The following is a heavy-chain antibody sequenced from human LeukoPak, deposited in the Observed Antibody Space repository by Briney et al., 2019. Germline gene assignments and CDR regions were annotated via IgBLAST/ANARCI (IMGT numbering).Heavy chain of an antibody. CDR2: IIPIFGTA. D-gene: IGHD5-18*01. CDR3: ARDWQTAMLSYNWFDP. Sequence: GASVKVSCKASGGTFSSYAISWVRQAPGQGLEWMGGIIPIFGTANYAQKFQGRVTITADESTSTAYMELSSLRSEDTAVYYCARDWQTAMLSYNWFDPWGQGTLVTASS. V-gene: IGHV1-69*13. J-gene: IGHJ5*02. CDR1: GGTFSSYA.